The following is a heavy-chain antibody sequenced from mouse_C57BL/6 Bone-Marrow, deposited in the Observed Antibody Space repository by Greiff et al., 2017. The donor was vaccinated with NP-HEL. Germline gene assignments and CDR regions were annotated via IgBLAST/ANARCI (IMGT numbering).Heavy chain of an antibody. V-gene: IGHV5-2*01. D-gene: IGHD1-1*01. CDR1: EYEFPSHD. CDR2: INSDGGST. J-gene: IGHJ3*01. CDR3: ARHEHYGSSTWFAY. Sequence: DVKLQESGGGLVQPGESLKLSCESNEYEFPSHDMSWVRKTPEKRLELVAAINSDGGSTYYPDTMERRFIISRDNTKKTLYLQMSSLRSEDTALYYCARHEHYGSSTWFAYWGQGTLVTVSA.